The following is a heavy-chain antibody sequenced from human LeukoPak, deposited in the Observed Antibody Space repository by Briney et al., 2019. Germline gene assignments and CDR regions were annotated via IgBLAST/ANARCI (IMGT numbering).Heavy chain of an antibody. D-gene: IGHD6-13*01. J-gene: IGHJ4*02. CDR3: AKDRLGVAAVGTEADY. CDR2: ISGSGGST. V-gene: IGHV3-23*01. Sequence: GGSLRLSCAASGFTFSSYAMSWVRQAPGKGLEWVSAISGSGGSTYYADSVKGRFTISRDNSKNTLYLQMNSLRAEDTAVYYCAKDRLGVAAVGTEADYWGQGTLVTVSS. CDR1: GFTFSSYA.